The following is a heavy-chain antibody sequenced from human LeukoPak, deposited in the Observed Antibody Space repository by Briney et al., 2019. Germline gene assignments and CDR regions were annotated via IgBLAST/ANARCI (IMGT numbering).Heavy chain of an antibody. CDR3: AKHSSGYYSDTFDY. V-gene: IGHV3-23*01. Sequence: GGSLRLSCAASGFTFSSHAISWVRQAPGKGLEWVSVISASGVSTYYVDSVKGRFTISRDNSENTLYLQLNNLRAEDTAVYYCAKHSSGYYSDTFDYWGRGTLVTVSS. D-gene: IGHD3-22*01. CDR2: ISASGVST. J-gene: IGHJ4*02. CDR1: GFTFSSHA.